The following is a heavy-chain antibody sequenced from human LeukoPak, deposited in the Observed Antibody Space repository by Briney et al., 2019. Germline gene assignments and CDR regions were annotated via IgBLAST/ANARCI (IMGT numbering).Heavy chain of an antibody. J-gene: IGHJ6*02. D-gene: IGHD6-6*01. CDR1: GFTFSSYA. CDR3: AKLAARHYYYYGMDV. CDR2: ISGSGGST. V-gene: IGHV3-23*01. Sequence: PGGSLRLSCAASGFTFSSYAMSWVRQAPGKGLEWVSAISGSGGSTYYADSVKGRFTISRDDSKNTLYLQMNSLRAEDTAVYYCAKLAARHYYYYGMDVWGQGTTVTVSS.